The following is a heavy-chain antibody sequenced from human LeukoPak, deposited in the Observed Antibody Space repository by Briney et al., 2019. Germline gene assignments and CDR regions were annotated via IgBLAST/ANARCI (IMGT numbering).Heavy chain of an antibody. V-gene: IGHV3-53*01. CDR1: GFTVSSNY. D-gene: IGHD2-2*01. Sequence: GGSLRLSCAASGFTVSSNYMSWVRQAPGKGLEWVSVIYSGGSTYYADSVKGRFTISRDNSKNTLYLQMNSLRAEDTAVYYCARVCSTSCYGAFDIWGQGTMATVSS. J-gene: IGHJ3*02. CDR2: IYSGGST. CDR3: ARVCSTSCYGAFDI.